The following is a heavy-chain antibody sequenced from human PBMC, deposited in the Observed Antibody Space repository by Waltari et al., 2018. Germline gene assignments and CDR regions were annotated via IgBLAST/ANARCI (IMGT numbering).Heavy chain of an antibody. CDR2: IWYDGSNK. CDR1: GFTFSSYG. D-gene: IGHD1-26*01. Sequence: QVQLVESGGGVVQPGRSLRLSCAASGFTFSSYGMHWVRQAPGKGLEWVALIWYDGSNKYYADSVKGRFTISRDNSKNTLYLQMNSLRAEDTAVYHCARASIVGATAPFDYWGQGTLVAVSS. J-gene: IGHJ4*02. CDR3: ARASIVGATAPFDY. V-gene: IGHV3-33*01.